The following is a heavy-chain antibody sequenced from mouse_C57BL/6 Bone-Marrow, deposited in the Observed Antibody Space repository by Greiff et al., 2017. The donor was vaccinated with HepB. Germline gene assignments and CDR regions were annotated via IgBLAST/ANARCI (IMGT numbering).Heavy chain of an antibody. V-gene: IGHV1-81*01. CDR2: IYPRSGNT. CDR1: GYTFTSYG. CDR3: ARSRGALWLRRRQYYFDY. J-gene: IGHJ2*01. D-gene: IGHD2-2*01. Sequence: VKLQESGAELARPGASVKLSCKASGYTFTSYGISWVKQRTGQGLEWIGEIYPRSGNTYYNEKFKGKATLTADKSSSTAYMELRSLTSEDSAVYFCARSRGALWLRRRQYYFDYWGQGTTLTVSS.